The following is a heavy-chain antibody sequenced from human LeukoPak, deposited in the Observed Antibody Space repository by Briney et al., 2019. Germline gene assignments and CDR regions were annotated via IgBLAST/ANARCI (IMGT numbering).Heavy chain of an antibody. CDR2: ISAYNGNT. D-gene: IGHD3-22*01. Sequence: ASVKVSCKASGYTFTSYGISWVRQAPGQGLEWMGWISAYNGNTNYAQKLQGRVTMTTDTSTSTAYMELRSLRSDDTAVYYCARVYYYDSSGHNWFDPWGQGTLVTVSS. J-gene: IGHJ5*02. V-gene: IGHV1-18*01. CDR3: ARVYYYDSSGHNWFDP. CDR1: GYTFTSYG.